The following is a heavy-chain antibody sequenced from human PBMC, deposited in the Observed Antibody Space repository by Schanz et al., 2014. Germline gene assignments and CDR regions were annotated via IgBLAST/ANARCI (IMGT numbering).Heavy chain of an antibody. CDR3: ARDGGAF. J-gene: IGHJ4*02. V-gene: IGHV1-2*06. CDR2: INPDSGGT. Sequence: QVQLVQSGAEVKKPGASVKVSCKTSGYNFNGFPMHWLRQAPGRGLEWMGRINPDSGGTHYAQKFQGRVAMTRDTSSSAAYMAPTGPRSDDTAVYYCARDGGAFWGQGTLVTVSS. CDR1: GYNFNGFP. D-gene: IGHD3-16*01.